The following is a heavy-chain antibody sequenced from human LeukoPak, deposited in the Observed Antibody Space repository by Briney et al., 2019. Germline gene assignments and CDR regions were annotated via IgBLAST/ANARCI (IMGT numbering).Heavy chain of an antibody. D-gene: IGHD3-16*01. CDR3: AKDSPEGVIDY. Sequence: PGGSLRLSCAASGFTFSSSAMSWVRQAPGKGLEWVSNISGSGSGGSTYYADSVKGRFTISRDNSKNTLYLQMNSLRAEDTAVYYCAKDSPEGVIDYWGQGTLVTVSS. CDR2: ISGSGSGGST. V-gene: IGHV3-23*01. J-gene: IGHJ4*02. CDR1: GFTFSSSA.